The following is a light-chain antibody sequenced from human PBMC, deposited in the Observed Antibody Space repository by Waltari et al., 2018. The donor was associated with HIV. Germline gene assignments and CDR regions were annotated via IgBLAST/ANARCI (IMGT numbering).Light chain of an antibody. CDR3: CSYAGSTTWV. Sequence: QSALTQPASVSGSPGQSITISCPGTSSDVGSYNHVSWYQQHPGKAPKLMTYEDNKRPSGVSDRFSGSKSGNTASLTISGLQSEDEADYYCCSYAGSTTWVFGGGTKLTVL. V-gene: IGLV2-23*01. CDR1: SSDVGSYNH. CDR2: EDN. J-gene: IGLJ3*02.